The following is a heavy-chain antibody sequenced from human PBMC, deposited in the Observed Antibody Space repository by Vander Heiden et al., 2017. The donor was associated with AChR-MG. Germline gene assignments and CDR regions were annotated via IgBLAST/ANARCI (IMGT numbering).Heavy chain of an antibody. CDR1: GFTFSSYA. CDR2: ISYDGSNK. J-gene: IGHJ6*03. CDR3: ARCAGIFLTDYYMDV. Sequence: QVQLVESGGGVVQPGRSLRLSCAASGFTFSSYAMHWVRQAPGKGLEWVAVISYDGSNKYYADSVKGRFTISRDNSKNTLYLQMNSLRAEDTAVYYCARCAGIFLTDYYMDVWGKGTTVTVSS. D-gene: IGHD3-9*01. V-gene: IGHV3-30-3*01.